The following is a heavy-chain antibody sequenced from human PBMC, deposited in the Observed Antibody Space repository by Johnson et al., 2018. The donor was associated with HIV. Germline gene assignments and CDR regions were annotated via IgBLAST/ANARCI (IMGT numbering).Heavy chain of an antibody. V-gene: IGHV3-30-3*01. J-gene: IGHJ3*02. D-gene: IGHD3-16*02. CDR1: GFTFSSYA. CDR2: ISSDGSNK. Sequence: QVQLVESGGGVVQPGRSLRLSCAASGFTFSSYAMHWVRQAPGKGLEWVAVISSDGSNKYYADSVKGRFTISRDNSKNTLHLQMNSLRAEDTAVYYCAREWGVITFGGVIPRNAFDIWGQGTMVTVSS. CDR3: AREWGVITFGGVIPRNAFDI.